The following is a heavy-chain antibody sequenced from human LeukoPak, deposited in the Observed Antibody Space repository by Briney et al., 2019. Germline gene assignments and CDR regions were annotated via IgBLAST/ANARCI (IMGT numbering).Heavy chain of an antibody. Sequence: GGSLRLSCAASGSTFSTYSMNWVRQAPGKGLEWVSSISSSSYIYYADSVKGRFTISRDSAKNSLYLQMNSLRAEDTGVYYCARSEMGYYNYYMDVWGKGTTVTVSS. CDR1: GSTFSTYS. D-gene: IGHD5-24*01. V-gene: IGHV3-21*01. CDR3: ARSEMGYYNYYMDV. CDR2: ISSSSYI. J-gene: IGHJ6*03.